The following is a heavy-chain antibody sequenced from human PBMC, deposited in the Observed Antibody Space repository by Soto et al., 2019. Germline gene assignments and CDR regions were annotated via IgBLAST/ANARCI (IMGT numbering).Heavy chain of an antibody. D-gene: IGHD3-10*01. V-gene: IGHV4-59*06. Sequence: PSETLSLTCTVSGGSINNYYWTWIRQPPGEGLEWIGYIYYIGSTYYNPSLKSRVSISVDTSKNQFSLKLSSVTAADTAVYYCARFYMVRGVMGAFDIWGQGTMVTVSS. CDR3: ARFYMVRGVMGAFDI. J-gene: IGHJ3*02. CDR1: GGSINNYY. CDR2: IYYIGST.